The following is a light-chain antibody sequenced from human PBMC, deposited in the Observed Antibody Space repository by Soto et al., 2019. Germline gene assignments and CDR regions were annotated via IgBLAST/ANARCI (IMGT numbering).Light chain of an antibody. V-gene: IGLV2-14*01. CDR2: DVS. Sequence: QSALTQPASVSGSPGQSITISCTGTASDVGGYNFVSWYQQYPGRAPKLMIYDVSNRPSGVSTRFSGSKSGNTASLTISGLQAEDEADYYCMSYVSSATYVLGTGTKLTVL. CDR3: MSYVSSATYV. J-gene: IGLJ1*01. CDR1: ASDVGGYNF.